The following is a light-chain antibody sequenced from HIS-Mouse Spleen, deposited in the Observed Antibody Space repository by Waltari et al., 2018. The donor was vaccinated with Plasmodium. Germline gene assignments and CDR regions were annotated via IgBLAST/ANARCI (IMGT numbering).Light chain of an antibody. CDR1: QCISNY. V-gene: IGKV1-27*01. CDR2: AAA. Sequence: DIQMTQSPSSLSASVGDRVTITCRGSQCISNYLAWYQQKPGKVPKLLIYAAATLQSGVPSRFSCSGSGTDFTLTISSLQPEDVATYYCQKYNSAPWTFGQGTKVEIK. CDR3: QKYNSAPWT. J-gene: IGKJ1*01.